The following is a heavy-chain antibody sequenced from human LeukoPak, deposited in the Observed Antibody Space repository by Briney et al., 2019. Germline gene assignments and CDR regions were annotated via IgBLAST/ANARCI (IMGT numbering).Heavy chain of an antibody. Sequence: SGGSLRLSCAASGFTFSSYAMSWVRQAPGKGLEWVSTISGSGSSTYYADSVKGRFTISRDNSENTLYLQMNSLRAEDTAVYYCAKDQNYFGSGSPVYWGQGTLVTVSS. D-gene: IGHD3-10*01. CDR2: ISGSGSST. J-gene: IGHJ4*02. V-gene: IGHV3-23*01. CDR1: GFTFSSYA. CDR3: AKDQNYFGSGSPVY.